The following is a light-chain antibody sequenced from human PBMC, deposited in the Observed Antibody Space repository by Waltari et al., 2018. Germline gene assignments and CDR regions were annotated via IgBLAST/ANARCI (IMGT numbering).Light chain of an antibody. CDR1: QSVSRF. CDR2: GAS. J-gene: IGKJ1*01. Sequence: EMVLTQSPGTLSLSPGERGTLSCRASQSVSRFLAWYQQKPGQAPRLLIYGASTRATGIPDRFSGSGSWTDFSLTISRLEPEDFAVYYCQKYDRLPATFGQGTKVEIK. CDR3: QKYDRLPAT. V-gene: IGKV3-20*01.